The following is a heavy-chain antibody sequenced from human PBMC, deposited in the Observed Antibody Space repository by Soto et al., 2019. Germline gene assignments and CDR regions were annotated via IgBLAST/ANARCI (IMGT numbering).Heavy chain of an antibody. D-gene: IGHD2-15*01. Sequence: CTVSGGSISSGGYYWSWIRQHPGRGLEWIGYIYYNGNTYYNPSLKSRVTVSVDTSKNQFSLNVRSVTAADTAVYYCARCSLVVIPVPGFDPWGQGTLVTVSS. CDR1: GGSISSGGYY. CDR3: ARCSLVVIPVPGFDP. CDR2: IYYNGNT. J-gene: IGHJ5*02. V-gene: IGHV4-31*03.